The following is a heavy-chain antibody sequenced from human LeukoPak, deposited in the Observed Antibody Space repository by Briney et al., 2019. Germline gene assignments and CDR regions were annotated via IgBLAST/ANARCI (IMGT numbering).Heavy chain of an antibody. Sequence: GGSLRLSCAASVFTFSSYAMSWVRQAPGNGLEWVSAIRGSGGSTYYADSVKGRFTISRDNSKNTLYLQMNSLRAEDTAVYYCAKSPGIAAAGNWEPYYFDYWGQGTLVTVSS. CDR3: AKSPGIAAAGNWEPYYFDY. D-gene: IGHD6-13*01. CDR1: VFTFSSYA. CDR2: IRGSGGST. J-gene: IGHJ4*02. V-gene: IGHV3-23*01.